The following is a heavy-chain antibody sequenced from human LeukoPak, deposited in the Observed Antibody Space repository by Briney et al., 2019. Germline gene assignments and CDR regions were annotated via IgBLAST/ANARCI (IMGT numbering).Heavy chain of an antibody. D-gene: IGHD4-23*01. J-gene: IGHJ5*02. CDR3: ARDYGRQTTVVTPT. V-gene: IGHV4-31*03. Sequence: PSQTLSLTCTVSGGSISSGGYYWSWIRQHPGKGLEWIGYIYYSGSTYYNPSLKSRVTISVDTSKNQFSLKLSSVTAADTAVYYSARDYGRQTTVVTPTWGQGTLVTVSS. CDR2: IYYSGST. CDR1: GGSISSGGYY.